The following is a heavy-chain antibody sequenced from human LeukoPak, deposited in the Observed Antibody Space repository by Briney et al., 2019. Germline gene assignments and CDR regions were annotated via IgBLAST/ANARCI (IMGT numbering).Heavy chain of an antibody. CDR3: ARDGTAAGLYFDL. Sequence: PGGSLRLSCAASGFTFSNAWMNWVRQAPGKGLEWVASIRQDGGEKSYVDSVKGRFTISRDNTKNSLHLQMSSLRAEDTAVYYCARDGTAAGLYFDLWGQGTLVTVSS. V-gene: IGHV3-7*01. CDR2: IRQDGGEK. J-gene: IGHJ4*01. D-gene: IGHD6-13*01. CDR1: GFTFSNAW.